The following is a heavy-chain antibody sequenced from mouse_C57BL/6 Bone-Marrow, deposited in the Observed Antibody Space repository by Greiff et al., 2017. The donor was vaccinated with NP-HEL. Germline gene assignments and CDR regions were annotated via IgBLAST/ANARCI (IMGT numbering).Heavy chain of an antibody. CDR2: INSDGGST. CDR3: ARADYGSSYFYWYFDV. J-gene: IGHJ1*03. D-gene: IGHD1-1*01. CDR1: EYEFPSHD. V-gene: IGHV5-2*01. Sequence: DVQLVESGGGLVQPGESLKLSCESNEYEFPSHDMSWVRKTPEKRLELVAAINSDGGSTYYPDTMERRFIISRDNTKKTLYLQMSSLRSEDTALYYCARADYGSSYFYWYFDVWGTGTTVTVSS.